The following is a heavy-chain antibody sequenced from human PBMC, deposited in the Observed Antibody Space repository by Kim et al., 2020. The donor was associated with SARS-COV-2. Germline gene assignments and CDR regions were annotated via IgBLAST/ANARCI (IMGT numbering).Heavy chain of an antibody. D-gene: IGHD6-13*01. V-gene: IGHV3-21*01. Sequence: GGSLRLSCAASGFTFSSYSMNWVRQAPGKGLEWVSSISSSSSYIYYADSVKGRFTISRDNAKNSLYLQMNSLRAEDTAVYYCARVRLGIAAAGTFDYWGQGTLVTVSS. CDR2: ISSSSSYI. J-gene: IGHJ4*02. CDR1: GFTFSSYS. CDR3: ARVRLGIAAAGTFDY.